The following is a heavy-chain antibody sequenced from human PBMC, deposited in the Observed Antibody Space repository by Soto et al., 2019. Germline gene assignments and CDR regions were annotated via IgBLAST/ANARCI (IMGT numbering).Heavy chain of an antibody. CDR1: GGSISSYY. D-gene: IGHD3-3*01. CDR2: IYYSGST. J-gene: IGHJ4*02. V-gene: IGHV4-59*01. CDR3: AWSAYYDCLSGYQYYFDY. Sequence: PWETLSLTCTVSGGSISSYYWSWIRQPPGKGLEWIGYIYYSGSTNYNPSLKSRVTISVDTSKNQFSLKLSSVTAADTAVYYLAWSAYYDCLSGYQYYFDYWRQGSLVTVSS.